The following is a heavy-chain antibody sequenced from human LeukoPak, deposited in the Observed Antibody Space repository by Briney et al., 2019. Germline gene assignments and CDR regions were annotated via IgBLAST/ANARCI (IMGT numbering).Heavy chain of an antibody. CDR1: GFTFSDYA. J-gene: IGHJ6*02. D-gene: IGHD3-16*02. V-gene: IGHV3-23*01. CDR2: ISGSGDST. CDR3: ARDGVTSLGWYYYGMDV. Sequence: SGGSLRLSCAAPGFTFSDYAMNWVGQAPGKGVEWVSGISGSGDSTYYADSVKGRFTISRDTSKNTVYLQMNSLRAEDTAVYYCARDGVTSLGWYYYGMDVWGQETTVTVSS.